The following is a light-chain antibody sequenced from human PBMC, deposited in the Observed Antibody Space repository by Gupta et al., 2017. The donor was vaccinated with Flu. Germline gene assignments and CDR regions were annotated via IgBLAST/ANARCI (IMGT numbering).Light chain of an antibody. CDR1: QTVSNN. J-gene: IGKJ1*01. CDR2: GAS. Sequence: EIVVTQSPATLSVSPGERATLSCRASQTVSNNLAWYQQKPGQASRLLIYGASTRATGIPVRFSGSGSGTDFTLTISSLQSEDFAVYFCQQHNKWPLWTFGQGTKVEIK. CDR3: QQHNKWPLWT. V-gene: IGKV3-15*01.